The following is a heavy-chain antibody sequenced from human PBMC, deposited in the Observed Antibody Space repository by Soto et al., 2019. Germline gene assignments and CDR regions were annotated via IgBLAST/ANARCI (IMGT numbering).Heavy chain of an antibody. J-gene: IGHJ4*02. Sequence: EVLLQQSGAEAREPGGVVKMSCAVSGITFSDLHMHWVKQAPGKGLEWVGLVEVENDDRLYAEKYRGRLNINTDTSRHTSYMEQTSLTSDDTAIYFCAAVRGSLGSLSFDYWGQGTPVTVSA. V-gene: IGHV1-69-2*01. CDR3: AAVRGSLGSLSFDY. D-gene: IGHD1-26*01. CDR1: GITFSDLH. CDR2: VEVENDDR.